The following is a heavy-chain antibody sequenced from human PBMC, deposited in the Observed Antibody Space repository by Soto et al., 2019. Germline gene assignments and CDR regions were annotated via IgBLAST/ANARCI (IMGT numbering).Heavy chain of an antibody. V-gene: IGHV1-3*01. CDR2: INPGNGDT. CDR1: GYGFTKYG. J-gene: IGHJ6*02. Sequence: ASVKVSCKTSGYGFTKYGLHWVRQAPGQRLEWMGWINPGNGDTKYSQKFQGRVTITRDTSATTAYMELSSLRSEDSAVFYCARTDCSSTSCYNYYYYGMDVWGQGTTVTVS. D-gene: IGHD2-2*01. CDR3: ARTDCSSTSCYNYYYYGMDV.